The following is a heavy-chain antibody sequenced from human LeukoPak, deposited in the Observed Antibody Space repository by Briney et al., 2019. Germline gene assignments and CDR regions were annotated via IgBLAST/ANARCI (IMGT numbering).Heavy chain of an antibody. Sequence: GASVKVSCKASGYTFTDYFMNWVRQAPGQGLERMGWINPKSGGTVYAQKFQGRVTMTRDTSINTAYMELYRLRSDDTAVYYCARGQEWLEAFDFWGLGTLVTVSS. CDR2: INPKSGGT. CDR1: GYTFTDYF. V-gene: IGHV1-2*02. CDR3: ARGQEWLEAFDF. D-gene: IGHD6-19*01. J-gene: IGHJ4*02.